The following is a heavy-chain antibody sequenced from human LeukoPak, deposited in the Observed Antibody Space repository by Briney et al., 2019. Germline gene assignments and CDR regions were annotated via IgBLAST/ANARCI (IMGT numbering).Heavy chain of an antibody. CDR2: IRYDGSNK. J-gene: IGHJ5*02. V-gene: IGHV3-30*02. Sequence: GGSLRLSCAASGFTFSSYGMHWVRQAPGKGLEWVAFIRYDGSNKYYADSVKGRFTISRDNSKNTLYLQMNSLRAEDTAVYYCAKGVVVVPAAIPWFDPWGQGTLVTVSS. D-gene: IGHD2-2*02. CDR3: AKGVVVVPAAIPWFDP. CDR1: GFTFSSYG.